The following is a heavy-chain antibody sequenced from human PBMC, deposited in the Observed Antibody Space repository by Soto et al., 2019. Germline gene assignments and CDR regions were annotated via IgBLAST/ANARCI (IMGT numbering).Heavy chain of an antibody. J-gene: IGHJ6*02. V-gene: IGHV3-30-3*01. CDR3: ARDDVLLGGAPGRYYGMDV. D-gene: IGHD3-16*01. Sequence: QVQLVESGGGVVQPGRSLRLSCADAGFTFSSYAMHWVRQAPGKGLEWVAVISYDGSNKYYADSVKGRVTISRDNSKNTRYLQMNSRRAEETAVYYCARDDVLLGGAPGRYYGMDVWGQGTTVTVSS. CDR2: ISYDGSNK. CDR1: GFTFSSYA.